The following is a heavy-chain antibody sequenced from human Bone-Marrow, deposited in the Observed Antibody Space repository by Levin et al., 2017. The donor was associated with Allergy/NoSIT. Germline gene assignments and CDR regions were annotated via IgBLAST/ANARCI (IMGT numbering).Heavy chain of an antibody. V-gene: IGHV4-59*01. CDR3: ERYSIAVDTRHYEF. D-gene: IGHD6-19*01. CDR2: IYYTGAT. CDR1: GGSLNGFH. J-gene: IGHJ4*02. Sequence: ASETLSLTCSVSGGSLNGFHWSWIRQPPGKGLEWIGWIYYTGATSYNPSLKSRVTISLDMSKNQFSLTLRSVTAEDTAVYYCERYSIAVDTRHYEFWGQGAPVTVSS.